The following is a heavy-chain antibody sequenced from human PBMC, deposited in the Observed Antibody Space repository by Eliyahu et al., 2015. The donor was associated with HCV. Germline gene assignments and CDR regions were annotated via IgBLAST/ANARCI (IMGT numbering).Heavy chain of an antibody. D-gene: IGHD6-19*01. CDR1: GYTFTSHY. Sequence: VQLVQSGAEVKKPGASVKVSCKTSGYTFTSHYIHWVRQAPGQGLEWMGTINPDDGRTGYVQKFQGRVTTTRDTSTGIVYMEMSSLRSEDTAQYYCARAKTAGYSSGAVDYWGQGTLVTVSS. CDR2: INPDDGRT. V-gene: IGHV1-46*01. CDR3: ARAKTAGYSSGAVDY. J-gene: IGHJ4*02.